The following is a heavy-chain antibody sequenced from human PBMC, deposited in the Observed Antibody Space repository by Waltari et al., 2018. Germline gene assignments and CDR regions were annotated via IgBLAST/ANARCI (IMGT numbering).Heavy chain of an antibody. Sequence: EVQVVESGGGLVRPGGSVRLSCGAFGFNVGNCWVNWGRQMPGKGLEWVAKIKGDGSEILYADSVKGRFTISRDNARNTLYVEMNNLRVEDTAVYFCATVRYWGQGTLVTVSS. CDR3: ATVRY. V-gene: IGHV3-7*01. CDR1: GFNVGNCW. J-gene: IGHJ4*02. CDR2: IKGDGSEI.